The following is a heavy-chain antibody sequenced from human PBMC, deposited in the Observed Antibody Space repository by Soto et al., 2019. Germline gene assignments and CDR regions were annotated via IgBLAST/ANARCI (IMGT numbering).Heavy chain of an antibody. CDR2: IYWDDDR. Sequence: QVTLKEAGPPLLKPTQTLTXXXXXXGFSLSTSGMGVGWIRQPPGKALEWLALIYWDDDRRHSPSLKSRLTITKDTSKNQVVLTMTNMDPVDTATYYCARRYYDTXTGLPYYFDYWGQGTLVTVSS. V-gene: IGHV2-5*02. CDR3: ARRYYDTXTGLPYYFDY. D-gene: IGHD3-9*01. J-gene: IGHJ4*02. CDR1: GFSLSTSGMG.